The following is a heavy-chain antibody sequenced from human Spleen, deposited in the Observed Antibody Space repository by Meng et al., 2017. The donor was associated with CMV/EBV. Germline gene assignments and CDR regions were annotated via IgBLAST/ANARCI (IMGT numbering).Heavy chain of an antibody. CDR2: IQVIGHT. J-gene: IGHJ4*02. CDR1: GASIKNDN. V-gene: IGHV4-4*07. Sequence: VRLQGSGPGLVKPSQTLSLPCIVSGASIKNDNWNWVRQPAGQGLEWIGLIQVIGHTVYNPSLKSRVTVSLDASKSQFSLTLNSVTAADTATYYCAGSRPGGGACDYWGQGILVTVSS. D-gene: IGHD3-16*01. CDR3: AGSRPGGGACDY.